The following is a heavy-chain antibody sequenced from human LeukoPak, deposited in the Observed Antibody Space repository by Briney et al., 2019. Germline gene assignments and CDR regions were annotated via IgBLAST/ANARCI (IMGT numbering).Heavy chain of an antibody. Sequence: SQTLSLTCTVSGGSISSGDYYWSWIRQPPGKGLEWIGYIYYSGSTYYNPSLKSRVTISVDTSKNQFSLKLSSMTAADTAVYYCARTYYDFWSGYSHRPPIDYWGQGTLVTVSS. CDR3: ARTYYDFWSGYSHRPPIDY. CDR2: IYYSGST. CDR1: GGSISSGDYY. V-gene: IGHV4-30-4*08. D-gene: IGHD3-3*01. J-gene: IGHJ4*02.